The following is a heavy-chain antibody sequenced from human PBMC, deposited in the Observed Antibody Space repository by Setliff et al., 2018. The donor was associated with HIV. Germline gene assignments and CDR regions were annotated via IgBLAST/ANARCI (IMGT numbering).Heavy chain of an antibody. Sequence: ASVKVSCKASGYTFINSGIAWVRQAPGQGLEWMGWTSPYSGHKKYAQNLQGRVTLTTDTSTNTAYMDLRDLRSDDTAVYYCARGDFALGQWGQGTLVTVSS. CDR1: GYTFINSG. D-gene: IGHD3-3*01. CDR3: ARGDFALGQ. J-gene: IGHJ4*02. V-gene: IGHV1-18*01. CDR2: TSPYSGHK.